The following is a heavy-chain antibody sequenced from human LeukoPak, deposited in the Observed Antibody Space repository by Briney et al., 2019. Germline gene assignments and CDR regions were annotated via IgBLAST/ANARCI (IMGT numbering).Heavy chain of an antibody. D-gene: IGHD6-6*01. CDR2: ISSGSRAI. CDR3: ARDPGQLAGRYYYYMDV. V-gene: IGHV3-21*03. CDR1: GFTFTTYS. Sequence: GVSLRLSCAASGFTFTTYSMTWLRQAPGKGLEGVSIISSGSRAIFSADALKGRFTISRDNAKNLLYLQMKSLRAEDTAVYYGARDPGQLAGRYYYYMDVWGKGTTVSVSS. J-gene: IGHJ6*03.